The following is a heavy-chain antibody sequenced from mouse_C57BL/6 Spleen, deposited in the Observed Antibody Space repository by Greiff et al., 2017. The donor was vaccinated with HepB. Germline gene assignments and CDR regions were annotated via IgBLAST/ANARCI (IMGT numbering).Heavy chain of an antibody. CDR1: GYSITSGYY. J-gene: IGHJ4*01. V-gene: IGHV3-6*01. CDR2: ISYDGSN. CDR3: ARGGDYYYGSSYNYAMDY. D-gene: IGHD1-1*01. Sequence: ESGPGLVKPSQSLSLTCSVTGYSITSGYYWNWIRQFPGNKLEWMGYISYDGSNNYNPSLKNRISITRDTSKNQFFLKLNSVTTEDTATYYCARGGDYYYGSSYNYAMDYWGQGTSVTVSS.